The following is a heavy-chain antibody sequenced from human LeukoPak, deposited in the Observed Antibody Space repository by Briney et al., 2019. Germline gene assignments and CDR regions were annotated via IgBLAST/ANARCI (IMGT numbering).Heavy chain of an antibody. D-gene: IGHD3-10*01. J-gene: IGHJ6*03. CDR1: GGSISSSNW. CDR2: IYHSGST. V-gene: IGHV4-4*02. Sequence: PSETLSLTCAVSGGSISSSNWWSWVRQPPGKGLEWIGEIYHSGSTNYNPSLKSRVTISVDKSKNQFSLKLSSVTAADTAVYFCASYYGSGTSSHYYYMDVWGKGTTVTISS. CDR3: ASYYGSGTSSHYYYMDV.